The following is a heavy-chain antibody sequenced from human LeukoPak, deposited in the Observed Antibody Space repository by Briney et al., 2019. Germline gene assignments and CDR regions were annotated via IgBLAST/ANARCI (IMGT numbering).Heavy chain of an antibody. J-gene: IGHJ6*03. V-gene: IGHV3-48*03. D-gene: IGHD3-10*01. CDR2: ISSSGSTL. CDR3: ALPHYYDSEGASDMDV. CDR1: GFTFSSRDW. Sequence: GGSLRLSCVASGFTFSSRDWMTWVRQAPGKGLEWVSYISSSGSTLYYADSVKGRFTISRDNAKNSLYLQMNSLRAEDTAVYYCALPHYYDSEGASDMDVWGKGTTVTISS.